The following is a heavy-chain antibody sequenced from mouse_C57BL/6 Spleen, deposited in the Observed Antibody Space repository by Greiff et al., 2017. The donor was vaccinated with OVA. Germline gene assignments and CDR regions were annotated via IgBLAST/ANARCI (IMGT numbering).Heavy chain of an antibody. CDR2: INSDGGST. V-gene: IGHV5-2*01. CDR1: EYEFPSHD. CDR3: AREGPAGYFDV. Sequence: EVKVVESGGGLVQPGESLKLSCESNEYEFPSHDMSWVRKTPEKRLELVAAINSDGGSTYYPDTMERRFIIARANTKNTLYLQMSSLRSEDTALYYCAREGPAGYFDVWGTGTTVTVSS. J-gene: IGHJ1*03.